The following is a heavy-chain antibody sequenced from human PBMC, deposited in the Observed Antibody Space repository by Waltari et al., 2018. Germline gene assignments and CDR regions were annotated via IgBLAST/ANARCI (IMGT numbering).Heavy chain of an antibody. CDR1: GFTFSCHW. D-gene: IGHD3-16*01. Sequence: EVQLVESGGGLVQLGWSLSASRASSGFTFSCHWMHWLRQVPGKGLVWVSRINSDGSLISYADSVKGRFTISRDNAKNTLYLQTNSLRGEDTAVYYCARGLGDYWGQGTLVTVSS. CDR2: INSDGSLI. V-gene: IGHV3-74*01. CDR3: ARGLGDY. J-gene: IGHJ4*02.